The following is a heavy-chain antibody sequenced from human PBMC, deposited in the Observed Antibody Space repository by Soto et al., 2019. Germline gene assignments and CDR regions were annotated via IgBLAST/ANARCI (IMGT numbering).Heavy chain of an antibody. Sequence: PGGSLRLSCAASGFTFSSYAMHWVRQAPGKGLEWVAVISYDGSNKYYADSVKGRFTISRDNSKNTLYLQMNSLSAEDTAVYYCAREWLGSNWFDPWGQGTLVTGSS. CDR1: GFTFSSYA. J-gene: IGHJ5*02. V-gene: IGHV3-30-3*01. CDR2: ISYDGSNK. CDR3: AREWLGSNWFDP. D-gene: IGHD6-19*01.